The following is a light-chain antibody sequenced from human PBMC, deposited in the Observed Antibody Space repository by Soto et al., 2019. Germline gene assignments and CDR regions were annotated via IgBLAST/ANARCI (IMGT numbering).Light chain of an antibody. J-gene: IGKJ1*01. Sequence: DIQMTQSPSTLSASVGDRVTITCRASQSISSWLAWYQQKPGKAPKLLIYKASSLESGVPSRFSGRGSGTEFLLTISSLQPDDFATYYSQQYNSYAWTFGQGTNVEIK. CDR2: KAS. V-gene: IGKV1-5*03. CDR1: QSISSW. CDR3: QQYNSYAWT.